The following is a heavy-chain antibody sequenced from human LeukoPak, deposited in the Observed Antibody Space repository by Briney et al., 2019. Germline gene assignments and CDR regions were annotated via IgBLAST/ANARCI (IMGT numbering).Heavy chain of an antibody. D-gene: IGHD6-13*01. CDR3: AREPGIAAAGGFDY. CDR2: INHSGST. CDR1: GGSFSGYY. J-gene: IGHJ4*02. Sequence: PSETLSLTCAVYGGSFSGYYWSWIRQPPGKGLEWTGEINHSGSTNYNPSLKSRVTISVDTSKNQFSLKLSSVTAADTAVYYCAREPGIAAAGGFDYWGQGTLVTVSS. V-gene: IGHV4-34*01.